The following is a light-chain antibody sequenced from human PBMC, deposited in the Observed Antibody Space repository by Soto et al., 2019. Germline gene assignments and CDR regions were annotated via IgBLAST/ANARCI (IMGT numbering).Light chain of an antibody. CDR1: QGISSR. CDR2: TAS. Sequence: DIQMTQSPSSVSASVGDRVTITCRARQGISSRLASYKQKPGKAPKLPIYTASSLQSGVPSRFSGSGSVTDFTLTISSLQPEDVAPYYCQQANNFPLTFGGGTKVEIK. J-gene: IGKJ4*01. V-gene: IGKV1-12*01. CDR3: QQANNFPLT.